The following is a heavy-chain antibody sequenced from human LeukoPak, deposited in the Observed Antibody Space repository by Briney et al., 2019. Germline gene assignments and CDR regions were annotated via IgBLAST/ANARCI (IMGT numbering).Heavy chain of an antibody. V-gene: IGHV1-18*01. CDR2: ISAHNGNT. D-gene: IGHD3-3*01. Sequence: ASVKVSCKASGYTFTRYTISWVRQAPGQGLEWMGWISAHNGNTSYAQKPQGRVTMTTDTSTSTAYMELRSLRSDDTAVYFCVRITIFVDYFDYWGQGTLVTVSS. J-gene: IGHJ4*02. CDR1: GYTFTRYT. CDR3: VRITIFVDYFDY.